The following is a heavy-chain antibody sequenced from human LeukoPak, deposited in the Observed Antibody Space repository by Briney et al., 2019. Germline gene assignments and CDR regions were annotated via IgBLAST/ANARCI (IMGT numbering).Heavy chain of an antibody. CDR2: IYYSGST. V-gene: IGHV4-39*07. J-gene: IGHJ4*02. D-gene: IGHD6-19*01. CDR1: GGSISSSSYY. CDR3: ARDLDSSGWYFDY. Sequence: PSETLSLTCTVSGGSISSSSYYWGWIRQPPGKGLGWIGSIYYSGSTYYNPSLKSRVTISVDTSKNQFSLKLSSVTAADTAVYYCARDLDSSGWYFDYWGQGTLVTVSS.